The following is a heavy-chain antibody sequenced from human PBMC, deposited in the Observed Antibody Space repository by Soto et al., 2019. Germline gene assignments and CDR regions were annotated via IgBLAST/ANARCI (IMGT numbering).Heavy chain of an antibody. D-gene: IGHD4-17*01. CDR2: IYYSGST. J-gene: IGHJ4*02. CDR3: ASSTRSVTTSNFDY. Sequence: SETLSLTCTVSGGSISSGDYYWSWIRQPPGKGLEWIGYIYYSGSTYYNPSLKSRVTISVDTSKNQFSLKLSSVTAADTAVYYCASSTRSVTTSNFDYWGQGTLVTVSS. CDR1: GGSISSGDYY. V-gene: IGHV4-30-4*01.